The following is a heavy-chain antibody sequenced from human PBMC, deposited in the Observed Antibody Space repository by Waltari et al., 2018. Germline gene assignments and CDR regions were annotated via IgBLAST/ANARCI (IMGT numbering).Heavy chain of an antibody. CDR1: GFTFSSYW. J-gene: IGHJ6*03. V-gene: IGHV3-74*01. Sequence: EVQLVESGGGLVQPGGSLRLSCAASGFTFSSYWMHWVRQAPGKGLVGVPRINSDGSSTSYADSVKGRFTISRDNAKNTLYLQMNSLRAEDTAVYYCAREGNLNYYYYYMDVWGKGTTVTISS. CDR2: INSDGSST. CDR3: AREGNLNYYYYYMDV.